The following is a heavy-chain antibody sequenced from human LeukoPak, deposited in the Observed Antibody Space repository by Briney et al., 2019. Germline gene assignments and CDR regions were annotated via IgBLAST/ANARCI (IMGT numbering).Heavy chain of an antibody. CDR3: ARQGYLLIVGATTNDY. D-gene: IGHD1-26*01. J-gene: IGHJ4*02. V-gene: IGHV4-39*01. Sequence: SETLSLTCSVSGGSISSSSNYWDWIRQPPGKGLEWIGSINYSGSTYYNPSLKSRVTISVDTSKDQFSLKLSSVTAADTAVYYCARQGYLLIVGATTNDYWGQGTLVTVSS. CDR2: INYSGST. CDR1: GGSISSSSNY.